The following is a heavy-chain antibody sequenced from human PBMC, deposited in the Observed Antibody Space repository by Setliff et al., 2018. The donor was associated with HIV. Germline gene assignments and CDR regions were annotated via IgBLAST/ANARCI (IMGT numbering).Heavy chain of an antibody. J-gene: IGHJ4*02. CDR2: IIPILGIA. Sequence: VASVQVSCKASGGTFSSYAISWVRQAPGQGLEWMGGIIPILGIANYAQKFQGRVTITADRSTSTAYMELSSLRSEDMAVYYCAVIKDGDHAFPFDYWGQGTLVTVSS. D-gene: IGHD4-17*01. V-gene: IGHV1-69*10. CDR3: AVIKDGDHAFPFDY. CDR1: GGTFSSYA.